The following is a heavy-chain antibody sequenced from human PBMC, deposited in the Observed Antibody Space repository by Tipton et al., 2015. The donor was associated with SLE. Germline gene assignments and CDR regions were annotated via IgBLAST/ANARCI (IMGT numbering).Heavy chain of an antibody. CDR3: ATGHFDY. J-gene: IGHJ4*02. V-gene: IGHV4-59*04. CDR2: VPYTGST. CDR1: GGSISSYD. Sequence: TLSLTCTISGGSISSYDWSWIRQPPGKGLEFIGYVPYTGSTNYNPSLKSRVTMSIDTSKNQFSLEVRSVTAADTAVYYCATGHFDYWGQGTLVSVSS. D-gene: IGHD1-14*01.